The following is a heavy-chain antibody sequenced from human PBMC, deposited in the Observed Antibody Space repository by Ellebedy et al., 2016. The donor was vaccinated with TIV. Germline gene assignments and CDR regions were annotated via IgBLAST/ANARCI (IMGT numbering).Heavy chain of an antibody. CDR2: ISASGGST. Sequence: GESLKISXAASVFTFSTYAMSWVRQAPGEGLEWVSTISASGGSTYYADSVKGRFTISRDNSKNMLYLQMNSLRAEDTSLYYCAKGETKYCTTSACRAPWFDPWGQGTLVAVSS. CDR1: VFTFSTYA. V-gene: IGHV3-23*01. CDR3: AKGETKYCTTSACRAPWFDP. D-gene: IGHD2-8*01. J-gene: IGHJ5*02.